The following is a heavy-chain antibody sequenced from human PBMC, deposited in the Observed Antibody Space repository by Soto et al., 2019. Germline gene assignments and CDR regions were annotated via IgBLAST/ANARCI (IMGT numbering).Heavy chain of an antibody. CDR1: GFTFSSYA. V-gene: IGHV3-23*01. D-gene: IGHD3-9*01. J-gene: IGHJ4*02. CDR3: ARVDWVTGTFDY. CDR2: ISGSGGST. Sequence: GGSLSLSCAASGFTFSSYAMSWVRQAPGKGLEWVSAISGSGGSTYYADSVKGRFTISRDNSKNTLYLQMNSLRAEDTAVYYCARVDWVTGTFDYWGQGTLVTVSS.